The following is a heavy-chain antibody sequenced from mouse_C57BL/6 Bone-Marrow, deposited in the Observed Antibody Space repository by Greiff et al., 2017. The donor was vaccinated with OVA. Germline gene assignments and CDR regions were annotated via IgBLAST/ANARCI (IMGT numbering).Heavy chain of an antibody. Sequence: DVKLQESGAELVRPGASVKLSCTASGFNIKDDYMHWVKQRPEQGLEWIGWIDPENGDTEYASKFQGKATITADTSSNTAYLQLSSLTSEDTAVYYCTNFYFDYWGQGTTLTVSS. CDR1: GFNIKDDY. V-gene: IGHV14-4*01. D-gene: IGHD4-1*02. CDR3: TNFYFDY. J-gene: IGHJ2*01. CDR2: IDPENGDT.